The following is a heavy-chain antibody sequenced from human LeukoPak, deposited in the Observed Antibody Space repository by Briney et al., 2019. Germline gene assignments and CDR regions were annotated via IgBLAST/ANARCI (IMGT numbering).Heavy chain of an antibody. V-gene: IGHV1-2*02. CDR1: GYTFTDYY. CDR3: ARKGGAVLTGYHY. J-gene: IGHJ4*02. Sequence: GASVKVSCKPSGYTFTDYYIHWVRQAPGQGLEWMGWINPNTGGTSYAQRFQGRVTMTRDTSISTAYMELSSLRSDDTAVFYCARKGGAVLTGYHYWGQRTLVTVSS. CDR2: INPNTGGT. D-gene: IGHD3-9*01.